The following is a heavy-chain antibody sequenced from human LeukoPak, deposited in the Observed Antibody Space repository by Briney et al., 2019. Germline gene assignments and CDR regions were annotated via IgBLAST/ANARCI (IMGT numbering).Heavy chain of an antibody. CDR1: GGTFSSYT. CDR3: ARDLETQGDY. J-gene: IGHJ4*02. CDR2: IIPIFGTA. Sequence: SVKVSCKASGGTFSSYTISWVRQAPGQGLEWMGRIIPIFGTANYAQKFQGRVTITADKSTSTAYMELSSLRSEDTAVYYCARDLETQGDYWGQGTLVTVSS. D-gene: IGHD1-1*01. V-gene: IGHV1-69*08.